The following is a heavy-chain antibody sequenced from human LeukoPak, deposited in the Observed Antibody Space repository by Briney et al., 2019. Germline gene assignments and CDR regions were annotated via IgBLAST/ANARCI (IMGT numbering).Heavy chain of an antibody. D-gene: IGHD2/OR15-2a*01. J-gene: IGHJ4*02. CDR1: GSYW. CDR2: INSDGSWT. V-gene: IGHV3-74*01. Sequence: PGGSLRLSCAASGSYWMHWVRQAPGKGLVWVSHINSDGSWTSYADSVKGRFTISKDNAKNTVYLQMNNLRAEDTAVYYCVSLYETYWGRETLVTVSS. CDR3: VSLYETY.